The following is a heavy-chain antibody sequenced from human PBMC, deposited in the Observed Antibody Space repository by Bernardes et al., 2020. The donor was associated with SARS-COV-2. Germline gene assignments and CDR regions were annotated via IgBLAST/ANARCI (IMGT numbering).Heavy chain of an antibody. CDR3: ARGPLRGPTISHAFDI. CDR1: VGSFRGYY. V-gene: IGHV4-34*01. Sequence: SETLSLTCAVYVGSFRGYYWSWIRQSPGKGLEWIGEINHSGSTNYNPSLKSRVTISVDTSKNQFSLNLGSVTAADTAKYYCARGPLRGPTISHAFDIWGQGTTVTVSS. J-gene: IGHJ3*02. D-gene: IGHD3-10*01. CDR2: INHSGST.